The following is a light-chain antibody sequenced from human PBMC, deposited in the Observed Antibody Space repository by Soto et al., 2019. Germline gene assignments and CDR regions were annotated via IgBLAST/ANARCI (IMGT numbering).Light chain of an antibody. CDR1: SSDVGGYNY. Sequence: QSVLTQPASVSGSPGQSITISCTGTSSDVGGYNYVSWCQQQSGKAPKLMIHEVSNRPSGVSNRFSGSKSGNTASLTISGLQAEDEAGYYCSSYTSSPAYFFGIWTKVTVL. V-gene: IGLV2-14*01. CDR3: SSYTSSPAYF. CDR2: EVS. J-gene: IGLJ1*01.